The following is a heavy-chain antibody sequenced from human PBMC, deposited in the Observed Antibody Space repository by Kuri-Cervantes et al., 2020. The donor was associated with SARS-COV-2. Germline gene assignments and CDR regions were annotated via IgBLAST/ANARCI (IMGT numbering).Heavy chain of an antibody. CDR3: VAVFGVVNNKYSSLFEGMDV. J-gene: IGHJ6*02. CDR1: GNTLTGYY. V-gene: IGHV1-2*04. D-gene: IGHD3-3*01. Sequence: ASVKVSCKASGNTLTGYYMHWVRQAPGQGLEWMGWINPNSGGTNYAQKFQGWVTMTRDTSINTAYMELGRLRSDDTAVYYCVAVFGVVNNKYSSLFEGMDVWGQGTTVTVSS. CDR2: INPNSGGT.